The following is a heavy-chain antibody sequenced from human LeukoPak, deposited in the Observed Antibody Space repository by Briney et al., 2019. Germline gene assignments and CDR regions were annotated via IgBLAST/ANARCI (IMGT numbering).Heavy chain of an antibody. D-gene: IGHD3-9*01. Sequence: SGGSLRLSCAASGFTFGSYGMHWVRQAPGKGLEWGAVLCYDGSNKYYADSVKGRFTISRANSKNTLDLQMNSPRAEDTAVYYCARDSRRPGYYDILTGYNVFDYWGEGTLVTVSS. J-gene: IGHJ4*02. CDR2: LCYDGSNK. CDR1: GFTFGSYG. V-gene: IGHV3-33*01. CDR3: ARDSRRPGYYDILTGYNVFDY.